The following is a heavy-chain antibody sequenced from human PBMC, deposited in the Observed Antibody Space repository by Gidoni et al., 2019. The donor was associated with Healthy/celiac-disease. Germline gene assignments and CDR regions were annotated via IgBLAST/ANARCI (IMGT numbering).Heavy chain of an antibody. CDR3: ARDSWSSSTTVTTVGYNWFDP. J-gene: IGHJ5*02. Sequence: QVQLVQSGAEVKKPGASVKVSCKASGYTFTSYYMHWVRQAPGQGLEWMGIINPSGGSTSYAQKCQGRVTMTRDTSTSTVYMELSSLRSEDTAVYYCARDSWSSSTTVTTVGYNWFDPWGQGTLVTVSS. CDR1: GYTFTSYY. CDR2: INPSGGST. D-gene: IGHD4-4*01. V-gene: IGHV1-46*03.